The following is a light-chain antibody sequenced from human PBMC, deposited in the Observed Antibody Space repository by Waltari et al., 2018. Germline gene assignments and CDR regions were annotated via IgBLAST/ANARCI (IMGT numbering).Light chain of an antibody. V-gene: IGKV3-20*01. J-gene: IGKJ5*01. CDR3: QQYSSSPAIT. CDR1: QSVTGNF. CDR2: GAS. Sequence: DIVLTQSPGTLSLSPGDTATLSCRASQSVTGNFLAWYQQKPGHTPRHLIFGASNRATGIPDRFRGSGSGPDFTLTISRLEPEDFALYFCQQYSSSPAITFAQGTRLEIK.